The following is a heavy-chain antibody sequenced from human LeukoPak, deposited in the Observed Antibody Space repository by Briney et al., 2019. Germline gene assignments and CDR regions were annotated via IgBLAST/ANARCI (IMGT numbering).Heavy chain of an antibody. CDR3: ARGLQSYYFDY. J-gene: IGHJ4*02. CDR2: INHSGST. CDR1: GGSISSYY. Sequence: PSETLSLTCTVSGGSISSYYWSWIRQPPGKGLEWIGEINHSGSTNYNPSLKSRVTISVDTSKNQFSLKLSSVTAADTAVYYCARGLQSYYFDYWGQGTLVTVSS. V-gene: IGHV4-34*01. D-gene: IGHD4-11*01.